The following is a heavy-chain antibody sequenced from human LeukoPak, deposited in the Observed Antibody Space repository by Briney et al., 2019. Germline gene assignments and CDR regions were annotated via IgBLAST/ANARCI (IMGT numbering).Heavy chain of an antibody. V-gene: IGHV4-4*07. D-gene: IGHD6-6*01. J-gene: IGHJ4*02. Sequence: ASETLSLTCTISGGSISSYYWSWIRQPAGKGLEWIGRISTTGSTNYNPSLKSRLTMSVDTSKNQFSLRLSSVSAADTAVYYCAREYSSSSGRTFDYWGQGTLVTVSS. CDR3: AREYSSSSGRTFDY. CDR1: GGSISSYY. CDR2: ISTTGST.